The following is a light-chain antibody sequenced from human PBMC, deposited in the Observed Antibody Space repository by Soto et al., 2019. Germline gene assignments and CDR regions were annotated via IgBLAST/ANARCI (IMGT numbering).Light chain of an antibody. CDR2: GNS. J-gene: IGLJ1*01. CDR1: SSNIGATYD. CDR3: QSYDSSLSAHNV. V-gene: IGLV1-40*01. Sequence: QSVLTQPPSVSGAPGQRVTISCTGSSSNIGATYDVQWYQQLPGTAPKLLIYGNSNRPSGVPARSSGSKSGTSASLAITGLQADDEGDYFCQSYDSSLSAHNVFGTGTKLTVL.